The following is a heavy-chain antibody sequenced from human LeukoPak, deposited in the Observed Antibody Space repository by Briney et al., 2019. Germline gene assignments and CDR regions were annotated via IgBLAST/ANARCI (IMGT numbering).Heavy chain of an antibody. V-gene: IGHV3-11*04. CDR1: GFTFSDYY. CDR3: ARAVTTVTLFDL. J-gene: IGHJ4*02. CDR2: TSSCYRTT. Sequence: GGSLRLSCAASGFTFSDYYMGWIRQAPGKGLEWISYTSSCYRTTYYADSVKGRLTLSRDNANNLLYLQMNSLTAEDTAVYYCARAVTTVTLFDLWGQGTLVTISS. D-gene: IGHD4-17*01.